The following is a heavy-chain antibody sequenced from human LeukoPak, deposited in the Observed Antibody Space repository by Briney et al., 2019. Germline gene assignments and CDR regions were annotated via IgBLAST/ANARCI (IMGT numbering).Heavy chain of an antibody. V-gene: IGHV4-38-2*01. Sequence: PSETLSLTCAVSGYSISSGYYWGWVRQPPGKGLEWIGSIYHSGSTYYNPSLKSRVTMSVDTSKNQFSLKLSSVTAADTAVYYCARGNFWSGYPYCFDYWGQGTLVTVSS. D-gene: IGHD3-3*01. J-gene: IGHJ4*02. CDR3: ARGNFWSGYPYCFDY. CDR2: IYHSGST. CDR1: GYSISSGYY.